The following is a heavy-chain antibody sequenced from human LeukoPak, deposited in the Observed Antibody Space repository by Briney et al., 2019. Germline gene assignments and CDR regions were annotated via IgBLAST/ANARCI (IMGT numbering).Heavy chain of an antibody. V-gene: IGHV3-21*01. CDR2: ISSSSSYI. CDR1: GFTFRSYS. CDR3: ASYGGNSAGIDY. D-gene: IGHD4-23*01. J-gene: IGHJ4*02. Sequence: NPRGSLRLSCAASGFTFRSYSMNWVRQAPGKGLEWVSSISSSSSYIYYADSVKGRFTISRDNAKNSLYLQMNSLRAEDTAVYYCASYGGNSAGIDYWGQGTLVTVSS.